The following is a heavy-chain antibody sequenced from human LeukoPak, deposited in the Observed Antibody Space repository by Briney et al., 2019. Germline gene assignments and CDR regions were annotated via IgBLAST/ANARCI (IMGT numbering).Heavy chain of an antibody. CDR2: IYSSGST. J-gene: IGHJ4*02. V-gene: IGHV4-4*07. D-gene: IGHD1-26*01. CDR3: ARGPYYSGSHSFDY. Sequence: SETLSLTCTVSSGPISTYYWSWIRQPAGKGLEWIGRIYSSGSTSYNPSLKNRVTMSVDTSKNQFSLKLSSVTAADTAVYYCARGPYYSGSHSFDYWGQGTLVTVSS. CDR1: SGPISTYY.